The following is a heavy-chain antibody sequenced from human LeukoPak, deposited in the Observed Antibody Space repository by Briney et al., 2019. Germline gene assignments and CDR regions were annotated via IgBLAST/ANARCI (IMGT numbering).Heavy chain of an antibody. D-gene: IGHD3-10*01. CDR1: GYTFTGYY. V-gene: IGHV1-8*03. CDR2: MNPNSGNT. Sequence: ASVKVSCKASGYTFTGYYMHWVRQAPGQGLEWMGWMNPNSGNTGYAQKFQGRVTITRNTSISTAYMELSSLRSEDTAVYYCARALPYGSGSYYKGFDYWGQGTLVTVSS. J-gene: IGHJ4*02. CDR3: ARALPYGSGSYYKGFDY.